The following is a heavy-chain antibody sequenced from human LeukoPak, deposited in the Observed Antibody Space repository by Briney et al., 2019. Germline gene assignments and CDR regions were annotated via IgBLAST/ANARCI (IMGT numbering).Heavy chain of an antibody. Sequence: GRSLRLSCAASGFTFSSYGMHWVRQAPGKGLEWVAVIWYDGSNKYYADSVKGRFTISRDNSKNTLYLQINSLKMEDTAVYYCADLGDYRVGWGQGTLVTVSS. V-gene: IGHV3-33*01. D-gene: IGHD4-17*01. J-gene: IGHJ4*02. CDR1: GFTFSSYG. CDR3: ADLGDYRVG. CDR2: IWYDGSNK.